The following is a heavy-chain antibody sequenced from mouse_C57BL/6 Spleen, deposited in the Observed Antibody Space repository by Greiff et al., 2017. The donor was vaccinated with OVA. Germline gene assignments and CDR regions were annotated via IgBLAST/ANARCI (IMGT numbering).Heavy chain of an antibody. D-gene: IGHD4-1*01. CDR1: GFTFSDYG. J-gene: IGHJ2*01. CDR3: ARTNRDYFYY. V-gene: IGHV5-17*01. Sequence: DVKLVESGGGLVKPGGSLKLSCAASGFTFSDYGMHWVRQAPEKGLEWVAYISSGSSTIYYADTVKGRFTISRDNAKNTLFLQMTSLRSEDTAMYYCARTNRDYFYYWGQGTTLTVSS. CDR2: ISSGSSTI.